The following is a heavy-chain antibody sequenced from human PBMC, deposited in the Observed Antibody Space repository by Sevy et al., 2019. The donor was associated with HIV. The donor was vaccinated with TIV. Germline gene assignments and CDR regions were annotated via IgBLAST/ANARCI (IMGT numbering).Heavy chain of an antibody. Sequence: GGSLRLSCAASGFTFSNAWMSWVRQAPGKGLEWVGRIKSKTDGGTTDYAAPVKGRFTISRDDSKNTLYLQMNILKTEDTAVYYCTSGRQGVTMVRGVIITRDDAFDIRGQGTMVTVSS. CDR1: GFTFSNAW. V-gene: IGHV3-15*01. CDR3: TSGRQGVTMVRGVIITRDDAFDI. CDR2: IKSKTDGGTT. D-gene: IGHD3-10*01. J-gene: IGHJ3*02.